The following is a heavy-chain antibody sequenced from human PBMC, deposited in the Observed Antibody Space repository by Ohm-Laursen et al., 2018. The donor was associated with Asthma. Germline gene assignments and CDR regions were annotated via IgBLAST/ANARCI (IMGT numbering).Heavy chain of an antibody. D-gene: IGHD3-16*01. CDR2: ISFDESSK. Sequence: LRLSCAASGFTFSSYGMHWVRQAPGKGLGWVTFISFDESSKYFADSVKGRFAISRDNSKNTLYLQMNSLRAEDSAVYYCAKGTEYYDGSGPVDYWGQGTLVTVSS. CDR3: AKGTEYYDGSGPVDY. CDR1: GFTFSSYG. J-gene: IGHJ4*02. V-gene: IGHV3-30*18.